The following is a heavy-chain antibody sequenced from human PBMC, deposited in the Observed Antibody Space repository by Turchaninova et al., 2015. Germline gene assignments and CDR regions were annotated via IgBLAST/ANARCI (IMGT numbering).Heavy chain of an antibody. Sequence: EVQLVESGGGLVQPGGSLRLSCAASGVTFSNSHMGWVRKAPGKGLGGVSSLCGSGGSTYYADSVKGRVTISRDNSKNTLYVQMSSLRAEDTAIYYCAKGGSNVDYWGQGTLVTVSS. J-gene: IGHJ4*02. CDR1: GVTFSNSH. CDR2: LCGSGGST. D-gene: IGHD6-13*01. CDR3: AKGGSNVDY. V-gene: IGHV3-23*04.